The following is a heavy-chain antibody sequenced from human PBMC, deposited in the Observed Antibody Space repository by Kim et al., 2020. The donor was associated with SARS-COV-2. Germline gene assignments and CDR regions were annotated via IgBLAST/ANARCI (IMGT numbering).Heavy chain of an antibody. J-gene: IGHJ3*02. V-gene: IGHV3-74*01. CDR3: TRGSSGSYPRAFDI. Sequence: AYSVKGRFTISRDNAKNTLYLQMSSLRAEDTAVYYCTRGSSGSYPRAFDIWGQGTMVIVSS. D-gene: IGHD1-26*01.